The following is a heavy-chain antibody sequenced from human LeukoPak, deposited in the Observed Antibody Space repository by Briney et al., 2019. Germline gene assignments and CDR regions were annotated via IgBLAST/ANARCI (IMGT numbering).Heavy chain of an antibody. Sequence: GGSLRLSCAASGFPFSSYAMNWVRQAPGKGLEWVAGISASGGGTYYADAMKGRFTISKDNSKSTLYLQMNSLRAEDTAVYYCAKPLSAVTSGCWGQGTLVTVSS. D-gene: IGHD4-17*01. CDR3: AKPLSAVTSGC. J-gene: IGHJ4*02. CDR1: GFPFSSYA. CDR2: ISASGGGT. V-gene: IGHV3-23*01.